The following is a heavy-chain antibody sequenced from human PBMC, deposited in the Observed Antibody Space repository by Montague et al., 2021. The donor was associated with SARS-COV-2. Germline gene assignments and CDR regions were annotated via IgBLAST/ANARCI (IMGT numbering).Heavy chain of an antibody. CDR1: GFTVSSTY. D-gene: IGHD3-10*01. V-gene: IGHV3-66*01. J-gene: IGHJ4*02. Sequence: SLRLSCAASGFTVSSTYMNWVRQVPGKGLEWVSSISSSSVTYSADSLKGRFTISRDNSKNTVYLQMNSLRPEDTAVYFCARESSQFFGSGPLDYWSQGSLATVSS. CDR3: ARESSQFFGSGPLDY. CDR2: ISSSSVT.